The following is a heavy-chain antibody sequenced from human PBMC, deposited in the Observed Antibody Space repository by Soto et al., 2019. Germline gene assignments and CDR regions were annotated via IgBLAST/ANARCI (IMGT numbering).Heavy chain of an antibody. CDR1: GYNFGDHY. D-gene: IGHD1-1*01. CDR2: IRDKAHSYST. Sequence: PGGSLRLSCAVSGYNFGDHYIDWVRQAPGKGLEWVGRIRDKAHSYSTTYAASVKGRLTLSRDDSKSSVYLQMDSLNTEDTAVYYCVRTMQPGTTTYFDHWGQGMLVTVSS. CDR3: VRTMQPGTTTYFDH. V-gene: IGHV3-72*01. J-gene: IGHJ4*02.